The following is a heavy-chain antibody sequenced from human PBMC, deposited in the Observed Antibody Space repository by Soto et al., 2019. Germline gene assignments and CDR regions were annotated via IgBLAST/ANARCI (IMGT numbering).Heavy chain of an antibody. Sequence: QVQLVESGGGVVQPGRSLRLSCAASGFTFSIYGMHWVRQAPGKGLEWVALISYDGSNTHYAESVKGRFNISRDDSKNTVYLQMNNLRGEDSAVYYCARDHGMFLSYYYYGMDVWGQGTTVTVSS. CDR2: ISYDGSNT. V-gene: IGHV3-30*03. CDR1: GFTFSIYG. CDR3: ARDHGMFLSYYYYGMDV. J-gene: IGHJ6*02. D-gene: IGHD3-10*02.